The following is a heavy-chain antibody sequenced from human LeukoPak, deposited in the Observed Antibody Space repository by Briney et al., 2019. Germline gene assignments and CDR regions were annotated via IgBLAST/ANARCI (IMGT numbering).Heavy chain of an antibody. Sequence: PSETLSLTCTVSGGSISSSSYYWGWIRQPPGKGLEWIGSIYYSGSTYYNPSLKSRVTISVDTSKNQFPLKLSSVTAADTAVYYCARVGNTAMAEYYFDYWGQGTLVTVSS. D-gene: IGHD5-18*01. CDR2: IYYSGST. CDR1: GGSISSSSYY. CDR3: ARVGNTAMAEYYFDY. V-gene: IGHV4-39*06. J-gene: IGHJ4*02.